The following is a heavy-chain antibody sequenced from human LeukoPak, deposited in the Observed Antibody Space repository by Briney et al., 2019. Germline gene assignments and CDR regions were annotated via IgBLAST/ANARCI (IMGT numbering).Heavy chain of an antibody. J-gene: IGHJ4*02. Sequence: GGSLRLSCAASGFTFSSYWMSWVHQAPGKGLEWVANIKQDGSEKYYVDSVKGRFTISRDNAKNSLYLQMNSLRAEDTAVYYCARVRARSYCSSTSCYGYWGQGTLVTVSS. CDR2: IKQDGSEK. CDR3: ARVRARSYCSSTSCYGY. D-gene: IGHD2-2*01. CDR1: GFTFSSYW. V-gene: IGHV3-7*01.